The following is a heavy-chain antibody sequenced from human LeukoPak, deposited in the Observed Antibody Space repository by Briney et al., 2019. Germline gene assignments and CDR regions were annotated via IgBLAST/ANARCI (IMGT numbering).Heavy chain of an antibody. Sequence: PGGSLRLSCAASGFIFSDHYMDWVRQAPGKGLEWVGRTRNKANSYNTEYAASVKGRFTISRDDSKNSLYLQMNSLKTEDTAVYYCARPGILTGYYYFDYWGQGTLVTVSS. V-gene: IGHV3-72*01. D-gene: IGHD3-9*01. CDR3: ARPGILTGYYYFDY. CDR2: TRNKANSYNT. CDR1: GFIFSDHY. J-gene: IGHJ4*02.